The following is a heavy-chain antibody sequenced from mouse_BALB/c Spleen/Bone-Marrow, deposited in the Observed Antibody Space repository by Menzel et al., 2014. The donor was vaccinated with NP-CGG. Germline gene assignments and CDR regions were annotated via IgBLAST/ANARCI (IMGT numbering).Heavy chain of an antibody. CDR3: GSRDY. J-gene: IGHJ2*02. CDR2: ISSDSNII. Sequence: EVKLVESGGGLVQPGESMKLSCAASGFTFSSFAMHWIRQAPEKGLEWVAFISSDSNIIDYDDTVKGRFTITRAKPKNSLFLHMTSVGAEDTYMYYCGSRDYWGQGTSVTVSS. V-gene: IGHV5-17*02. D-gene: IGHD1-1*01. CDR1: GFTFSSFA.